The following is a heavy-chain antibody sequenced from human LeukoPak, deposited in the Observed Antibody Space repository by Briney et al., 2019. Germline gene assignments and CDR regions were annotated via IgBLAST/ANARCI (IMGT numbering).Heavy chain of an antibody. V-gene: IGHV4-59*01. CDR2: IYYSGST. Sequence: PSETLSLTCTVSGGSISSYYWSWIRQPPGKGLEWIGYIYYSGSTNYNPSLKSRVTISVDTSKNQFSLKLSSVTAADTAVYYCARGGWFGELDHWGQGTLVTVSS. CDR3: ARGGWFGELDH. D-gene: IGHD3-10*01. J-gene: IGHJ5*02. CDR1: GGSISSYY.